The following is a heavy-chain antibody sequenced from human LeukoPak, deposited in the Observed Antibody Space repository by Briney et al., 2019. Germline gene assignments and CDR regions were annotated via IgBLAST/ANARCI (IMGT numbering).Heavy chain of an antibody. D-gene: IGHD6-19*01. V-gene: IGHV1-69*13. CDR3: ARVPTPVSGSNWFDP. CDR2: IIPIFGTA. J-gene: IGHJ5*02. Sequence: GASVKVSCKASGGTFISYAISWVRQAPGQGLEWMGGIIPIFGTANYAQKFQGRVTITADESTSTAYMELSSLRSEDTAVYYCARVPTPVSGSNWFDPWGQGTLVTVSS. CDR1: GGTFISYA.